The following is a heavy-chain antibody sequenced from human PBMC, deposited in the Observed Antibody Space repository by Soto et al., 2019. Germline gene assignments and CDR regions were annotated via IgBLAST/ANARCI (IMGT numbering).Heavy chain of an antibody. D-gene: IGHD3-10*01. CDR3: ARLAWFGESRTTKTGKYGMDV. Sequence: GESLKISCKGSGYSFTSYWISWVRQMPGKGLEWMGRIDPSDSYTNYSPSFQGHVTISADKSISTAYLQWSSLKASDTAMYYCARLAWFGESRTTKTGKYGMDVWGQGTTVTVSS. CDR1: GYSFTSYW. V-gene: IGHV5-10-1*01. J-gene: IGHJ6*02. CDR2: IDPSDSYT.